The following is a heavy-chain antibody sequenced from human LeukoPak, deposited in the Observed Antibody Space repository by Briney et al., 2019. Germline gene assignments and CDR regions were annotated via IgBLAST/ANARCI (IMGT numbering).Heavy chain of an antibody. CDR1: GGSISSYY. J-gene: IGHJ4*02. D-gene: IGHD3-10*01. CDR3: ARGTMVRGVNLYYFDY. V-gene: IGHV4-59*01. Sequence: PSETLSLTCTVSGGSISSYYRSWIRQPPGKGLEWIGYIYYSGSTNYNPSLKSRVTISVDTSKNQFSLKLSSVTAADTAVYYCARGTMVRGVNLYYFDYWGQGTLVTVSS. CDR2: IYYSGST.